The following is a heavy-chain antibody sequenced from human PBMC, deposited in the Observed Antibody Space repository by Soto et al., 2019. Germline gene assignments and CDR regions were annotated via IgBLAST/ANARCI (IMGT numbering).Heavy chain of an antibody. Sequence: GGSLRLSCAASGFTFSSYSMNWVRQAPGKGLEWVSSISSSSSYIYYADSVKGRFTISRDNAKNSLYLQMNSLRAEDTAVYYCARGFRGGVLRFLEWLLGYMDVWGKGTTVTVSS. CDR2: ISSSSSYI. CDR1: GFTFSSYS. V-gene: IGHV3-21*01. D-gene: IGHD3-3*01. J-gene: IGHJ6*03. CDR3: ARGFRGGVLRFLEWLLGYMDV.